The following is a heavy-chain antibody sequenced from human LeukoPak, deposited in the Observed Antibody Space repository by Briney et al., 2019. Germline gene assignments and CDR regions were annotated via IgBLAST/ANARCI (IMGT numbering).Heavy chain of an antibody. J-gene: IGHJ4*02. CDR2: ISTDGYTT. D-gene: IGHD2-15*01. V-gene: IGHV3-74*01. Sequence: GGSMRLSCAASGLAFSACKMRWVRQAPRKGLVWVSRISTDGYTTDYADFVQGRFTASRDNTKNTWSLEMNSLRAEDTAVYYCVVGGSPGYWGQGTLVTVSS. CDR3: VVGGSPGY. CDR1: GLAFSACK.